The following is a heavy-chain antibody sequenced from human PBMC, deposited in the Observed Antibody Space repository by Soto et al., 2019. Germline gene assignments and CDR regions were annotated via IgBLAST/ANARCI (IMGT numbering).Heavy chain of an antibody. Sequence: QVQLVQSGAEVKKPGSSVKVSCAGSGGLFNTYAVSWVRQTPGHGLEWMGGIVPIFGTPNYAQKFQDRVTITADESTSTAYMELSSLTSEDTAMYFCARAKAGTDYHHGMDVWGQGTTVIVSS. V-gene: IGHV1-69*01. CDR3: ARAKAGTDYHHGMDV. CDR2: IVPIFGTP. CDR1: GGLFNTYA. J-gene: IGHJ6*02. D-gene: IGHD6-13*01.